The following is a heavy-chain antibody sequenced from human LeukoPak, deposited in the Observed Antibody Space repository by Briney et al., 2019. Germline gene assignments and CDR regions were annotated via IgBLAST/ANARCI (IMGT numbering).Heavy chain of an antibody. J-gene: IGHJ4*02. D-gene: IGHD3-10*01. CDR2: INHSGST. Sequence: SETLSLTCAVYGGSFSGYYWSWIRQPPGKGLEWIGEINHSGSTNYNPSLKSRVTISVDTSKNQFSLKLSSVTAADTAVYYCARRQTYYYGSGSFDYWGQGTLVTVSS. CDR3: ARRQTYYYGSGSFDY. CDR1: GGSFSGYY. V-gene: IGHV4-34*01.